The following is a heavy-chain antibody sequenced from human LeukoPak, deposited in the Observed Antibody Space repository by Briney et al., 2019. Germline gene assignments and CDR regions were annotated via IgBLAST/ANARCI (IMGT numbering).Heavy chain of an antibody. D-gene: IGHD5-18*01. CDR3: ARASELYTAMVHDGAFDI. V-gene: IGHV4-30-2*01. J-gene: IGHJ3*02. CDR1: GGSISSGGYS. CDR2: IYHSGST. Sequence: SQTLSLTCAVSGGSISSGGYSWSWIRQPPGKGLEWIGYIYHSGSTYYNPSLKSRVTISVDRSKNQFSLKLSSVTAADTAVYYCARASELYTAMVHDGAFDIWGQGTMVTASS.